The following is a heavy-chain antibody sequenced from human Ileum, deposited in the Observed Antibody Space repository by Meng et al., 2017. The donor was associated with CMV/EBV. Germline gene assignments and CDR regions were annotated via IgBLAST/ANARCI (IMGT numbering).Heavy chain of an antibody. CDR3: ARDGRHSSSFYYWFDP. CDR1: GFTFSNIA. J-gene: IGHJ5*02. V-gene: IGHV3-30-3*01. D-gene: IGHD6-13*01. CDR2: ISSDGSKK. Sequence: GESLKISCVVSGFTFSNIAMHWVRQAPGKGLEWVTLISSDGSKKYYADSFKGRFTISRDNAQNSLYLHMNSLRVEDTAVYYCARDGRHSSSFYYWFDPWGQGTLVTVSS.